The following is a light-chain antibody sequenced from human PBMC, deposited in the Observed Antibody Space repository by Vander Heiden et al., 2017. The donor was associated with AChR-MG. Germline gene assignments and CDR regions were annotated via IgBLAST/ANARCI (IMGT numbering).Light chain of an antibody. V-gene: IGKV3-20*01. Sequence: EIVLTQSPGTLSLSPGERATLSCRASQSVSSSYLGWYQQKPGQAPRLLIYGASSRATGIPDRFSGSGSGTDFTLTISRLEPEDFAVYYCQQFGSSPWTFGPGTKVEIK. J-gene: IGKJ1*01. CDR3: QQFGSSPWT. CDR2: GAS. CDR1: QSVSSSY.